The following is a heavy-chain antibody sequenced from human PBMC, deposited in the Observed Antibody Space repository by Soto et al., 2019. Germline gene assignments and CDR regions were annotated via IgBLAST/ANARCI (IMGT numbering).Heavy chain of an antibody. Sequence: LSCAASGCTFSSHTMNWGRQAPGKGLEWISYITSTSSTKNYADSVKGRFTISRDNANNSLYLQMNSLRDEDTAVYYCARRITMVRGPYYYYAMHXWGQATTVTVS. V-gene: IGHV3-48*02. J-gene: IGHJ6*02. CDR3: ARRITMVRGPYYYYAMHX. CDR1: GCTFSSHT. D-gene: IGHD3-10*01. CDR2: ITSTSSTK.